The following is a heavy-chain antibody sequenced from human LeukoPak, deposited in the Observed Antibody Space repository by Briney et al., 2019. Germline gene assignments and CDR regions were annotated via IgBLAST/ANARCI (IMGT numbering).Heavy chain of an antibody. D-gene: IGHD3-3*01. V-gene: IGHV3-23*01. Sequence: GGSLRLSCAASGFTFSNYAMSWVRQPPGKGLEWVATIRATFITTFYAASVKGRFTISRDNSKNTLYLQMNSLRAEDTAVYYCAKDQVTIFGVVTLDYWGQGTLVTVSS. J-gene: IGHJ4*02. CDR2: IRATFITT. CDR1: GFTFSNYA. CDR3: AKDQVTIFGVVTLDY.